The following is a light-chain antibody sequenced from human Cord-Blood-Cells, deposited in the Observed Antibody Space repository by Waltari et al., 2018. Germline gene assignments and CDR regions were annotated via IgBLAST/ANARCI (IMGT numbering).Light chain of an antibody. J-gene: IGKJ2*01. CDR3: QQSYSTPYT. CDR2: AAS. Sequence: DIQIPQSPSSLFACVGDIVPHTCRANQSISSYLNWYQQKPGKAPKLLIYAASSLQSGVPSRFSGSGSGTDFTLTISSLQPEDFATYYCQQSYSTPYTFGQGTKLEIK. V-gene: IGKV1-39*01. CDR1: QSISSY.